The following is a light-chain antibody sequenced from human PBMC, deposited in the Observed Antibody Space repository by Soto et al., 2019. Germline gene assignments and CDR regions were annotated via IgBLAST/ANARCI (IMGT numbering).Light chain of an antibody. Sequence: EIVLTQSPGTLSLSPGERATLSCRASQSVSSSYLAWYQQKPGQAPRLLIYGASSRATGIPDRFSGSGSGTDFTITISRLEPEDFAVYYCQQYGHTCGPGTKVDIK. J-gene: IGKJ3*01. CDR2: GAS. V-gene: IGKV3-20*01. CDR3: QQYGHT. CDR1: QSVSSSY.